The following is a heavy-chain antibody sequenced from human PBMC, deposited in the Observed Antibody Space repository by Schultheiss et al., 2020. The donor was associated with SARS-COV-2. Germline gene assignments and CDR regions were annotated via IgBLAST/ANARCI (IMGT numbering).Heavy chain of an antibody. CDR3: ARFTRGSSFVGDSYYFDY. J-gene: IGHJ4*02. CDR2: TYYRSKWYN. V-gene: IGHV6-1*01. D-gene: IGHD6-6*01. CDR1: GDTVSSNSAA. Sequence: SQTLSLTCVISGDTVSSNSAAWNWIRQSPSRGLEWLGRTYYRSKWYNDYAVSVKSRITINPDTSKNQFSLQLNSVTPEDTAVYYCARFTRGSSFVGDSYYFDYWGQGTLVTVSS.